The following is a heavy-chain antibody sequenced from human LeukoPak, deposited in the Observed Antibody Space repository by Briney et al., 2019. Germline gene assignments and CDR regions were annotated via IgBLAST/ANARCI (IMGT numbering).Heavy chain of an antibody. CDR3: ARDESGYYSSWFDP. Sequence: ASVKVSCKASGYTFPSYGISWVRQAPGQGLEWMGWISAYNGNTNYAQKIQGRVTMTTDTSTSTAYMELRSLRSDDTAVYYCARDESGYYSSWFDPWGQGTLVTVSS. D-gene: IGHD3-3*01. CDR1: GYTFPSYG. CDR2: ISAYNGNT. V-gene: IGHV1-18*01. J-gene: IGHJ5*02.